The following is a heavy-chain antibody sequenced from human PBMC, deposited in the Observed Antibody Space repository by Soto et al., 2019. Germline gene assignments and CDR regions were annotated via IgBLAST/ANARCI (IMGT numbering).Heavy chain of an antibody. CDR2: ISAYNGNT. V-gene: IGHV1-18*01. J-gene: IGHJ6*03. CDR1: GYTFTSYG. Sequence: ASVKVSCKASGYTFTSYGISWVRQAPGQGLEWMGWISAYNGNTNYAQKLQGRVTMTTDTSTSTAYMELRSLRSDDTAVYYCARESNLLRYFDWLNGEVYYMDVWGKGTTVTVSS. D-gene: IGHD3-9*01. CDR3: ARESNLLRYFDWLNGEVYYMDV.